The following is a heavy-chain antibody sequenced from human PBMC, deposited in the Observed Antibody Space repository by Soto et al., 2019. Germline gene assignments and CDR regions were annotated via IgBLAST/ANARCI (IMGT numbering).Heavy chain of an antibody. V-gene: IGHV3-30-3*01. CDR1: GFTFSSYA. CDR3: ARDSSGSRFGY. D-gene: IGHD1-26*01. J-gene: IGHJ4*02. CDR2: ISYDGSNK. Sequence: QVQLVESGGGVVQPGRSLRLSCAASGFTFSSYAMHWVRQAPGKGLEWVAVISYDGSNKYYADSVKGRFTISRDNSKNTLYLQMNSLRAEDTAVYYCARDSSGSRFGYWGQGTLVTVSS.